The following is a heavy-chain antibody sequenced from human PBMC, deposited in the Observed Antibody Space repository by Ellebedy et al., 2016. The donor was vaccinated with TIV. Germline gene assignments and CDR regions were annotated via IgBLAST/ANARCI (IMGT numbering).Heavy chain of an antibody. Sequence: GESLKISCEGSGFTVSSNYMNWVRQAPGKGLEWVSSISSSSSYIYYADSVKGRFTISRDKAKNSLYLQMNSLRAEDTAVYYCCRVRIWSGYLFDYWGQGTLVTVSS. CDR2: ISSSSSYI. V-gene: IGHV3-21*01. D-gene: IGHD3-3*01. J-gene: IGHJ4*02. CDR1: GFTVSSNY. CDR3: CRVRIWSGYLFDY.